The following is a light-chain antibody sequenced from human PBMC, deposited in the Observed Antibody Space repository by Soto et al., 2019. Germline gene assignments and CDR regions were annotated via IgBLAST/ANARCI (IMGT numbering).Light chain of an antibody. CDR2: DVS. CDR1: SSDVGGYNY. V-gene: IGLV2-14*03. CDR3: SSYTTSSTVV. J-gene: IGLJ2*01. Sequence: QSVLTQPASVSGSPGQSITISCTGTSSDVGGYNYVSWYQQHPGKAPKLMIYDVSDRPSGVSNRFSGSKSGNTASLTISGLQAEDEDDYYCSSYTTSSTVVFGGGTNVTVL.